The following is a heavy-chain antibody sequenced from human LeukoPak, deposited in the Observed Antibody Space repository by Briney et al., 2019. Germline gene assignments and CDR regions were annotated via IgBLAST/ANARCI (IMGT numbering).Heavy chain of an antibody. Sequence: KPSETLSLTCTVSGGSISSYYWSWIRQPAGKGLEWIGRIYTSGSTNYNHSLKSRVTMSVDTSKNQFSLKLSSVAAADTAVYYCARDQISGVRSWFGPKFDPWGQGTLVTVSS. CDR3: ARDQISGVRSWFGPKFDP. CDR1: GGSISSYY. V-gene: IGHV4-4*07. CDR2: IYTSGST. J-gene: IGHJ5*02. D-gene: IGHD3/OR15-3a*01.